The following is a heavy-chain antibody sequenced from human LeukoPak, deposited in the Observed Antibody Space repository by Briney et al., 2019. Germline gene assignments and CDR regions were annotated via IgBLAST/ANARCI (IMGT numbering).Heavy chain of an antibody. V-gene: IGHV3-33*01. J-gene: IGHJ3*02. CDR1: GFTFSSYG. CDR2: IWYDGSNK. CDR3: ARGNSYGYGNAFDI. D-gene: IGHD5-18*01. Sequence: AGGSLRLSCAASGFTFSSYGMHWVRQAPGKGLEWVAVIWYDGSNKYYADSVKGRFTISRDNSKNTLYLQMNSLRAEDTAVYYCARGNSYGYGNAFDIWGQGTMVTVSS.